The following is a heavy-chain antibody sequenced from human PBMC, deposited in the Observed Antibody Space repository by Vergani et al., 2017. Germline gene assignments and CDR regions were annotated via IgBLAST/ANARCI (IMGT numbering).Heavy chain of an antibody. CDR2: LSASDRRT. CDR1: RLTVSNAW. D-gene: IGHD6-19*01. Sequence: EVQLVESGGGLAKPGGSLRLSCAASRLTVSNAWMTWVRQAPGKGLEWVSTLSASDRRTHYADSVKGRFTISRDNSKNTLFLHMNSLRPEDTAVYYCAKVGRSEVAGTFGAFDIWGQGTMVTVSS. J-gene: IGHJ3*02. V-gene: IGHV3-23*04. CDR3: AKVGRSEVAGTFGAFDI.